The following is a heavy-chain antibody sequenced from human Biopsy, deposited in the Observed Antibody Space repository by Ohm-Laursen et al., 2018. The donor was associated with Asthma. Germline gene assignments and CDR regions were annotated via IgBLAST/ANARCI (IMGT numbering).Heavy chain of an antibody. CDR1: GVSIRSYY. CDR2: IHYSGST. Sequence: SQTLSLTWTVSGVSIRSYYWTWIRQPPGKGLEWIGNIHYSGSTYFNPSLKSRVTISVDTSKKQISLRLSSVIAADTAVYYCAGFCSGGNCPDHWGQGTLVTVSS. V-gene: IGHV4-59*01. J-gene: IGHJ4*02. D-gene: IGHD2-15*01. CDR3: AGFCSGGNCPDH.